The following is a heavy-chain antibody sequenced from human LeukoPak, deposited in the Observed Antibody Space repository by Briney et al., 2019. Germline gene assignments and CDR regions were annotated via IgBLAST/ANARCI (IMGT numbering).Heavy chain of an antibody. D-gene: IGHD1-1*01. V-gene: IGHV3-72*01. J-gene: IGHJ4*02. CDR3: TRVISGTTSYFDY. Sequence: GGSLRLSCAGSGYTFIDHYIDWVRQAPGRGWEWVGRARNKAYSYSTVYAAAVKDRFTFSRDDSKNSVYLQTNNLKSEDTAVYYCTRVISGTTSYFDYWGQGTLVTVSP. CDR2: ARNKAYSYST. CDR1: GYTFIDHY.